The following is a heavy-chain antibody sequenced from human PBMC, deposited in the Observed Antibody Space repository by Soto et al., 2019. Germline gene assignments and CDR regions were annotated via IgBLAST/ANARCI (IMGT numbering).Heavy chain of an antibody. Sequence: KASETLSLTCAASGGSISSSNWWSWVRQPPGKGLEWIGGIYHSGSTNYNPSLKSRVTISVDKSKNQSSLKLSSVTAADTAVYYCARSPNYYYYGFDVWGQGTAVTFAS. J-gene: IGHJ6*02. V-gene: IGHV4-4*02. CDR2: IYHSGST. CDR3: ARSPNYYYYGFDV. D-gene: IGHD3-10*01. CDR1: GGSISSSNW.